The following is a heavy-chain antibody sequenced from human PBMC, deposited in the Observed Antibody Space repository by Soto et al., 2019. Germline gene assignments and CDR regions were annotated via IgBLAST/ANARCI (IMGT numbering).Heavy chain of an antibody. J-gene: IGHJ4*02. CDR3: ASRYSRSSWSAGPKHFDY. D-gene: IGHD6-13*01. CDR1: GGSISSSSYY. V-gene: IGHV4-39*01. CDR2: IYYSGST. Sequence: QLQLQESGPGLVKPSETLSLTCTVSGGSISSSSYYWGWIRQPPGKGLEWIGSIYYSGSTYYNPSLKSRVTISVDTSKNQFPLNLSSLTAADTAVYYCASRYSRSSWSAGPKHFDYWGQGTLVTVSS.